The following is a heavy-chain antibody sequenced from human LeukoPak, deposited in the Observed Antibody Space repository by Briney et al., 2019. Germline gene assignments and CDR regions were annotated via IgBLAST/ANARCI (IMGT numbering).Heavy chain of an antibody. V-gene: IGHV4-59*01. D-gene: IGHD1-26*01. CDR2: VYYSGST. Sequence: PSETLSLTCTVSGGPISSYYWNWIRQPPGGGLEWIGYVYYSGSTNYNPSLKSRVTISVDTSKNQFSLNLTSVTAADAAVYYCARAAYIGTTYYYYYMDVWGKGTTVTVSS. J-gene: IGHJ6*03. CDR1: GGPISSYY. CDR3: ARAAYIGTTYYYYYMDV.